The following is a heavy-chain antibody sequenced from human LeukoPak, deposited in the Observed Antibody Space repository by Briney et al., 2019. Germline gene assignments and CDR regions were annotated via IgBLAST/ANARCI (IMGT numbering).Heavy chain of an antibody. CDR3: ARLIHYDSSGYLDY. J-gene: IGHJ4*02. Sequence: SETLSLTCAVYGGSFSSYYWSWIRQPPGKGLEWIGKIDYSGSTNYNPSLKSRVTISVDMSKNQFSLKLTSVTAADTAVYYCARLIHYDSSGYLDYWGQGSLVTVSS. V-gene: IGHV4-34*01. CDR1: GGSFSSYY. D-gene: IGHD3-22*01. CDR2: IDYSGST.